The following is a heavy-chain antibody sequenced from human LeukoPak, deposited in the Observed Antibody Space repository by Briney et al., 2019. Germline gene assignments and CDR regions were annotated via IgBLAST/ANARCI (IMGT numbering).Heavy chain of an antibody. V-gene: IGHV1-46*01. J-gene: IGHJ3*02. Sequence: ASVNVSCKTSGYTFTNYYLHWVRQAPGQGLEWMGIINPSGGSTTYAQKFQGRLTITGDTSTSTVYMELSSLRSEDTAVYYCARSSAYYNEADIWGQGTMVTVSS. CDR2: INPSGGST. CDR1: GYTFTNYY. D-gene: IGHD3-9*01. CDR3: ARSSAYYNEADI.